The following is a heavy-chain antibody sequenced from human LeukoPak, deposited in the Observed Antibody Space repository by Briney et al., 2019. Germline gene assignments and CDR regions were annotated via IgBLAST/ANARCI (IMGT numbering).Heavy chain of an antibody. CDR1: GFTVSSNY. V-gene: IGHV3-66*01. J-gene: IGHJ4*02. CDR2: IYSGGST. CDR3: ARDPQSGTFDY. D-gene: IGHD3/OR15-3a*01. Sequence: GGSLRLSCAASGFTVSSNYMSWVRQAPGKGLEWVSVIYSGGSTYYADSVKGRFTISRDNSKNTLYLQMNSLRAEDTAVYYCARDPQSGTFDYWGQGTLVTVSS.